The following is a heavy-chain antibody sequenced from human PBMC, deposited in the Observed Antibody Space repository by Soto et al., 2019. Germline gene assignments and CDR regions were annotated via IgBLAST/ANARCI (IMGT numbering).Heavy chain of an antibody. CDR1: GFTFSSYA. CDR2: ITRGSNT. D-gene: IGHD2-15*01. J-gene: IGHJ4*02. V-gene: IGHV3-23*05. Sequence: EVQLLESGGGLAQPGGSLRLSCAASGFTFSSYAMSWVRQAPGKGLEWVSAITRGSNTYYVDSVKGRLTVSRDNSKNTLYLQMDSLRAEDTAVYYCAKVSSPYCSGGTCYFDYWGQGTLVTVSS. CDR3: AKVSSPYCSGGTCYFDY.